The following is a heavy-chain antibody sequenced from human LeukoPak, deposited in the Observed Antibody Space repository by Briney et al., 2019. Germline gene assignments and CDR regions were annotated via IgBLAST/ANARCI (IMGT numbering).Heavy chain of an antibody. CDR3: ATSPMIVVVIPYFDY. CDR1: GVTLSSYA. Sequence: GGSLRLSCTASGVTLSSYAMSWVRQAPGKGLEWVSAISGSGGSTYYADSVKGRFTISRDNSKNTLYLQMNSLRAEDTAVYYCATSPMIVVVIPYFDYWGQGTLVTVSS. V-gene: IGHV3-23*01. J-gene: IGHJ4*02. D-gene: IGHD3-22*01. CDR2: ISGSGGST.